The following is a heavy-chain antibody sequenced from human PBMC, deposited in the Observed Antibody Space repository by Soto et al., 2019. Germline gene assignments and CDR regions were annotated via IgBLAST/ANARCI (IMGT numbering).Heavy chain of an antibody. Sequence: SETLSLTCTVSGGSVSSGSYYWSWIRQPPGKGLEWIGYIYYSGSTNYSPSLKSRVTISVDTSKNQFSLKLSSVTAADTAVYYCARGRVTIAAAEKGTGNWFDPWGQGTLVTVSS. D-gene: IGHD6-13*01. V-gene: IGHV4-61*01. J-gene: IGHJ5*02. CDR3: ARGRVTIAAAEKGTGNWFDP. CDR1: GGSVSSGSYY. CDR2: IYYSGST.